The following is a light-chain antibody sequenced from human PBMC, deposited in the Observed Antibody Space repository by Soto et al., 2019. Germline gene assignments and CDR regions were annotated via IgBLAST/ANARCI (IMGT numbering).Light chain of an antibody. V-gene: IGKV3-20*01. CDR2: DAS. CDR3: QQYDSSPTIT. Sequence: ILFAQFSGPLTFSPGERDTLSCRASQIIMRKYLAWYQQRFGQAHRLILYDASRRATGIPDRFSGSGSGTDFTPTISGLEPEDFAVYYCQQYDSSPTITFGQGTRLEIK. J-gene: IGKJ5*01. CDR1: QIIMRKY.